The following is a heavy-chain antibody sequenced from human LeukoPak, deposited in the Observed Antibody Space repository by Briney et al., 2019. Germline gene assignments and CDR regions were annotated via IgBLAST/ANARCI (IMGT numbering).Heavy chain of an antibody. D-gene: IGHD3-22*01. CDR2: IYYSGST. CDR1: GGSISSYY. V-gene: IGHV4-59*01. Sequence: SETLSLTCTVSGGSISSYYWSWIRQPPGKGLEWIGYIYYSGSTNYNPSLKSRVTTSVATSKNQFSLKLSSVAAAATAVYYCARADYASSDFDYWGQGTLVTVSS. J-gene: IGHJ4*02. CDR3: ARADYASSDFDY.